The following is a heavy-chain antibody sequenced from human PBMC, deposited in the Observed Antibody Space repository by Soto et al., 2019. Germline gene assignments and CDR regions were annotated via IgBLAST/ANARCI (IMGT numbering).Heavy chain of an antibody. D-gene: IGHD5-18*01. CDR2: IIPIFGTA. V-gene: IGHV1-69*01. Sequence: QVQLVQSGAEVKKPGSSVKVSCKASGGTFSSYAISWVRQAPGQGLEWMGGIIPIFGTANYAQKFQGRVTITADESTSTAYMELSSLRSEDTAVYYCARKMGGGYSYGTTYYYYYYGMDVWGQGTTVTVSS. J-gene: IGHJ6*02. CDR1: GGTFSSYA. CDR3: ARKMGGGYSYGTTYYYYYYGMDV.